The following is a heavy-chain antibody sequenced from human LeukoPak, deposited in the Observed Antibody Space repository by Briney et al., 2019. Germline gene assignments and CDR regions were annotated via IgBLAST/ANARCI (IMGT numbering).Heavy chain of an antibody. Sequence: ASVKVSCKASGYTFTSYGISWVRQAPGQGLEWMGWTSAYNGNTNYAQKLQGRVTMTTDTSTSTAYMELRSLRSDDTAVYYCASCTGYSSGWYGESGYYYYYMDVWGKGTTVTVSS. D-gene: IGHD6-19*01. CDR2: TSAYNGNT. CDR3: ASCTGYSSGWYGESGYYYYYMDV. V-gene: IGHV1-18*01. CDR1: GYTFTSYG. J-gene: IGHJ6*03.